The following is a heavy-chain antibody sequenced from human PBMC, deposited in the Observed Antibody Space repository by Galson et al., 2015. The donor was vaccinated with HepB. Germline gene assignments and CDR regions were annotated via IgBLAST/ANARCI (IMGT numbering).Heavy chain of an antibody. V-gene: IGHV3-23*01. J-gene: IGHJ4*02. Sequence: SLRLSCAASGFTFSSYAMSWVRQAPGKGLEWVSAISGSGGSTYYADSVKGRFTISRDNSKNTLYLQMNSLRAEDTAVYYCAKDQVSTMVRGAQPYYWGQGTLVTVSS. CDR2: ISGSGGST. CDR1: GFTFSSYA. D-gene: IGHD3-10*01. CDR3: AKDQVSTMVRGAQPYY.